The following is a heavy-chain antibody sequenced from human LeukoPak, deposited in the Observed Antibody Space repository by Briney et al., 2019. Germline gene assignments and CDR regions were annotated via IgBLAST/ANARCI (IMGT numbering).Heavy chain of an antibody. CDR3: ATETSGWAVAGTFNY. CDR1: GYTLTELS. CDR2: FDPEDGET. D-gene: IGHD6-19*01. J-gene: IGHJ4*02. V-gene: IGHV1-24*01. Sequence: ASLKVSCKVSGYTLTELSMHWVRQAPGKGLEWMGGFDPEDGETIYAQKFQGRVTMTEDTSTDTAYMELSSLRSEDTAVYYCATETSGWAVAGTFNYWGQGTLVTVSS.